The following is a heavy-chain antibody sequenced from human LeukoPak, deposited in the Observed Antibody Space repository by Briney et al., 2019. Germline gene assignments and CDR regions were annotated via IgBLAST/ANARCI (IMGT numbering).Heavy chain of an antibody. CDR3: ARGYYGSGSYYVLDP. V-gene: IGHV4-30-4*01. D-gene: IGHD3-10*01. Sequence: SETLSLTCTVSGGSISSGDYYWRWIRQPPGTGLEWIGYIYYSGSTYYNPSLKSRVTISVDTSKNQFSLKLSSVTAADTAVYYCARGYYGSGSYYVLDPWGQGTLVTVSS. CDR2: IYYSGST. CDR1: GGSISSGDYY. J-gene: IGHJ5*02.